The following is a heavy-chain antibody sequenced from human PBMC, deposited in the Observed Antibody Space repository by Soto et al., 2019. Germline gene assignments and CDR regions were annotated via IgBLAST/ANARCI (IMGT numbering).Heavy chain of an antibody. D-gene: IGHD1-26*01. CDR3: LMWEQPRFDY. J-gene: IGHJ4*02. CDR1: GFNVSAYT. V-gene: IGHV3-30-3*01. CDR2: ISSDGNHK. Sequence: QVKLVESGGGVVQPGRSLRLSCAASGFNVSAYTMHWVRQAPGKGLEWVAVISSDGNHKYYTDSVKGRFTISRVTSTNTLYLQINSLRAEDRVVYFFLMWEQPRFDYGGQGTLVTVSS.